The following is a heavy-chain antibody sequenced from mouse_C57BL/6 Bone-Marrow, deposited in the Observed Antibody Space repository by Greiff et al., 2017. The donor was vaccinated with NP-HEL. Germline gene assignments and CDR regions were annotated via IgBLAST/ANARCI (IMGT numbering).Heavy chain of an antibody. CDR3: ARRYYGSIWYFDV. V-gene: IGHV5-15*01. Sequence: EVMLVESGGGLVQPGGSLKLSCAASGFTFSDYGMAWVRQAPRKGPEWVAFISNLAYSIYYADTVTGRFTISRENAKNTLYLEMSSLRYENTAMYYGARRYYGSIWYFDVWGTGTTVTVSS. D-gene: IGHD1-1*01. CDR1: GFTFSDYG. CDR2: ISNLAYSI. J-gene: IGHJ1*03.